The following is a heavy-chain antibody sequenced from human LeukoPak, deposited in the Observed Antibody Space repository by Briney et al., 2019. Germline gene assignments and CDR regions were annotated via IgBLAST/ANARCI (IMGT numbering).Heavy chain of an antibody. CDR1: GGTFSSYA. Sequence: SVKVSCKASGGTFSSYAITWVRQAPGQGLEWMGGIIPIFGTANYAQKFQGRVTITADESTSTAYMELSSLRSEDTAVYYCAAHGYSSSWYNTRFDYWGQGTLVTVSS. CDR2: IIPIFGTA. D-gene: IGHD6-13*01. CDR3: AAHGYSSSWYNTRFDY. J-gene: IGHJ4*02. V-gene: IGHV1-69*13.